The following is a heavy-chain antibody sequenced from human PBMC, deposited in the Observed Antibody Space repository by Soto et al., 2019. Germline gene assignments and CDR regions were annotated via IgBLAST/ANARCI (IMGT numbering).Heavy chain of an antibody. Sequence: SQTLSLTCAICGDSVSNNGATWNWIRQSPSRGLEWLGRAYYRSRWRYDYATSVRGRITINPDTSKNQFSLQLNSVTPEDTAVYYCAREPPDFNSGFDYWGQGTQVTVFS. CDR1: GDSVSNNGAT. V-gene: IGHV6-1*01. J-gene: IGHJ4*02. CDR3: AREPPDFNSGFDY. CDR2: AYYRSRWRY. D-gene: IGHD2-15*01.